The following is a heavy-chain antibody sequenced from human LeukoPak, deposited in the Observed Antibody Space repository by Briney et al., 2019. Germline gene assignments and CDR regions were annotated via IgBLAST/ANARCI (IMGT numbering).Heavy chain of an antibody. V-gene: IGHV3-53*01. CDR1: DFRVTSYY. J-gene: IGHJ3*02. CDR3: GRDPNGDYIGAFDM. Sequence: GGSLRLSCAPSDFRVTSYYMGWVRQAPGKGLDWVSLIYSGGDRYYADSVKGRFTISRDNSKNTLYLQMYGLRAEDTAIYYCGRDPNGDYIGAFDMRGQGTVVTVSS. D-gene: IGHD4-17*01. CDR2: IYSGGDR.